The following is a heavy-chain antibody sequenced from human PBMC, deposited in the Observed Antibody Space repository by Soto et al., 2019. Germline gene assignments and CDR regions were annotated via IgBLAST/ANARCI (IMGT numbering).Heavy chain of an antibody. D-gene: IGHD4-17*01. CDR1: GGSFSGYY. CDR3: ASSTTVTPFPRVGY. CDR2: INHSGST. V-gene: IGHV4-34*01. Sequence: QVQLQQWGAGLLKPSENLSLTCAVYGGSFSGYYWSWIRQPPGKGLEWIGEINHSGSTNYNPSLKSRVTISVDTSKNQFSLKLSSVTAADTAVYYCASSTTVTPFPRVGYWGQGTLVTVSS. J-gene: IGHJ4*02.